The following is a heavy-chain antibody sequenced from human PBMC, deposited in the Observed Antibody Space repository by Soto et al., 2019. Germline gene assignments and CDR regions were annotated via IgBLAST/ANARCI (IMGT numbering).Heavy chain of an antibody. CDR1: GGSISSSSYY. CDR3: ASLTEDSSTVGY. D-gene: IGHD3-22*01. CDR2: IYYSGST. V-gene: IGHV4-39*01. J-gene: IGHJ4*02. Sequence: SETMSLTCIVAGGSISSSSYYWGWIRQPPGKGLAWIGSIYYSGSTYYNPSLKSRVTISVDTSKNQFSLKLSSVTAADTAVYYCASLTEDSSTVGYWGQGTLVTVSS.